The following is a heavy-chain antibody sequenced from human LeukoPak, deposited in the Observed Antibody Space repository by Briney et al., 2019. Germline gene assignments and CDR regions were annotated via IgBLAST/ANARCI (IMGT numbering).Heavy chain of an antibody. D-gene: IGHD5-12*01. CDR2: IYPSDSDT. V-gene: IGHV5-51*01. CDR1: GXSFSNYC. CDR3: ARPSNSGYDF. Sequence: GESLKISFKASGXSFSNYCIGWVRQMPGKGLEWMGIIYPSDSDTRYSPSFQGQVTISADKSISTAYLQWSSLKASDTAMYYCARPSNSGYDFWGQGALVTVSS. J-gene: IGHJ4*02.